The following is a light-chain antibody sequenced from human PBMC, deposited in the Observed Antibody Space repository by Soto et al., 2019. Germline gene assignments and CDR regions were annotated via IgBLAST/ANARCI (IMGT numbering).Light chain of an antibody. CDR3: FSHAGSYTYV. CDR1: RRDVGFYNS. J-gene: IGLJ1*01. Sequence: QSALTQPRSVSGSPGQSVTISCTGSRRDVGFYNSVSWYQQNPTKAPKLIIYDVSKVPSGVPDRFSGSKSDNTASLTISGLQAEDEADYFCFSHAGSYTYVFGTGTKVTVL. CDR2: DVS. V-gene: IGLV2-11*01.